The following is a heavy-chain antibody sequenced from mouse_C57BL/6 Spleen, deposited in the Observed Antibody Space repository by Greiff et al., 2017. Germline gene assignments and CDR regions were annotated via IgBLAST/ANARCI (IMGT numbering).Heavy chain of an antibody. CDR1: AYTFPSYW. D-gene: IGHD1-1*01. CDR2: FYPSVSET. CDR3: ARSKVVVPYFDV. J-gene: IGHJ1*03. Sequence: QVQLQQPGAELLRPGSSVKLSSKASAYTFPSYWMDWVKQRLGQGLEWIGNFYPSVSETHSNQKFKDKATLTVDKSSSTAYMQLSSLTSEDSAVYYCARSKVVVPYFDVWGTGTTVTVSS. V-gene: IGHV1-61*01.